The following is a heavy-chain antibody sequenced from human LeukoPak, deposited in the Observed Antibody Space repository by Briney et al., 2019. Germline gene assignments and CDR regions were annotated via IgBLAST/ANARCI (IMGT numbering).Heavy chain of an antibody. Sequence: GGSLRLSCAASRFTFSSYAMHWVRQAPGKGLEWVAVISYDGSNKYYADSMKGRFTISRDNSKNTLYLQMNSLRAEDTAVYYCARDPKAMLYSSGWYFDYWGQGTLVTVSS. CDR1: RFTFSSYA. D-gene: IGHD6-19*01. V-gene: IGHV3-30*04. CDR3: ARDPKAMLYSSGWYFDY. CDR2: ISYDGSNK. J-gene: IGHJ4*02.